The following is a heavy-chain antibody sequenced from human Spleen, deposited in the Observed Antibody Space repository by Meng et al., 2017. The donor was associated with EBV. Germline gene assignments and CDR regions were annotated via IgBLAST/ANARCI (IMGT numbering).Heavy chain of an antibody. Sequence: DSVPAFVTPSEPLARTCDGSVYSIRTSNWCSWVPQPPGKGLECIGEIFHSGNTNYNPSLKSRVTISVDTSKNQFSLNLTSVTAADTAVYYCARDVYSGRYYAYGHWGQGTLVTVSS. CDR1: VYSIRTSNW. CDR3: ARDVYSGRYYAYGH. D-gene: IGHD1-26*01. CDR2: IFHSGNT. V-gene: IGHV4-4*02. J-gene: IGHJ4*02.